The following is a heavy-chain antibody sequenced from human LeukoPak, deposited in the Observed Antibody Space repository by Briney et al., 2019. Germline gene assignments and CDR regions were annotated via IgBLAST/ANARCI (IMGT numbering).Heavy chain of an antibody. CDR3: AKDRRGDYGDPRWDRVMDV. J-gene: IGHJ6*02. CDR2: ISHDGSNK. Sequence: PGRSLRLSCAASGFTFSSYGMHWVRQAPGKGLEWVAVISHDGSNKYYADSVKGRFTISRDNSKNTLYLQMNSLRAEDTAVYYCAKDRRGDYGDPRWDRVMDVWGQGTTVTVSS. V-gene: IGHV3-30*18. CDR1: GFTFSSYG. D-gene: IGHD4-17*01.